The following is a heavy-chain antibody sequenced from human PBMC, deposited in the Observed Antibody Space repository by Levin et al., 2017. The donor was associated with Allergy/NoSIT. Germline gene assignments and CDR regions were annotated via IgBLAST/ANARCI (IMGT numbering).Heavy chain of an antibody. D-gene: IGHD4-17*01. V-gene: IGHV4-59*01. J-gene: IGHJ5*02. CDR2: IYYSGST. CDR3: ARMNTVYSWFDP. Sequence: SETLSLTCTVSGGSISSYYWSWIRQPPGKGLEWIGYIYYSGSTNYNPSLKSPVTISVDTSKNQLSLKLSSVTAADTAVYYCARMNTVYSWFDPWGHGILVTVSS. CDR1: GGSISSYY.